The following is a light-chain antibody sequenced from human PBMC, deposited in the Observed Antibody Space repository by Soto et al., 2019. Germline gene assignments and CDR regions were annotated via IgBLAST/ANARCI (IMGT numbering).Light chain of an antibody. J-gene: IGKJ2*01. CDR2: GAF. CDR1: QSVSSSY. V-gene: IGKV3-20*01. CDR3: QQYGGVPYT. Sequence: EIVLTQSPATLSLSPGERATLSCRASQSVSSSYLAWYQQKPGQAPRLLIYGAFTRATDIPVRFSGSGSGTDFTLTISSLQSEDFAIYYCQQYGGVPYTFGQGTKVDIK.